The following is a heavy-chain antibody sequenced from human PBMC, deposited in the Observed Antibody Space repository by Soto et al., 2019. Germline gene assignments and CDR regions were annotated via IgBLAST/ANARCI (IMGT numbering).Heavy chain of an antibody. V-gene: IGHV3-23*01. D-gene: IGHD6-13*01. CDR1: GFTFNSYA. CDR2: IIGSGGST. Sequence: PGGSLRLSCAASGFTFNSYAMSWVRQAPGKGLEWVSTIIGSGGSTYYADSVKGRFTISRDNSKNTLYLQMNSLRAEDTAVYYCAKDVSYSSSWYDYWGQGTLVTVSS. CDR3: AKDVSYSSSWYDY. J-gene: IGHJ4*02.